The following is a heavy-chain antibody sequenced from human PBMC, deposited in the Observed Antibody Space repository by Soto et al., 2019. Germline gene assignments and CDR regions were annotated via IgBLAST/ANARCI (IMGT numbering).Heavy chain of an antibody. CDR2: IWYDGSNK. Sequence: ESGGGVVQPGRSLRLSCAASGFTFSSYGMHWVRQAPGKGLEWVAVIWYDGSNKYYADSVKGRFTISRDNSKNTLYLQMNSLRAEDTAVYYCARDSVEVIRAPDYYGMDVWGQGTTVTVSS. CDR1: GFTFSSYG. D-gene: IGHD2-21*01. J-gene: IGHJ6*02. V-gene: IGHV3-33*01. CDR3: ARDSVEVIRAPDYYGMDV.